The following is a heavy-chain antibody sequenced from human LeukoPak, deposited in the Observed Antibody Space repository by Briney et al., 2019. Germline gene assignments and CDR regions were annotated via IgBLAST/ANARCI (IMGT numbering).Heavy chain of an antibody. CDR3: ARGFLGILTGLDY. CDR2: IYYSGST. J-gene: IGHJ4*02. CDR1: GGSISSGGYY. D-gene: IGHD3-9*01. Sequence: SQTLSLTCTVSGGSISSGGYYWSWIRQHPGKGLEWIGYIYYSGSTYYNPSLKSRVTISVDTSKNQFSLKLSSVTAADTAVYYCARGFLGILTGLDYWGQGTLVTVSS. V-gene: IGHV4-31*03.